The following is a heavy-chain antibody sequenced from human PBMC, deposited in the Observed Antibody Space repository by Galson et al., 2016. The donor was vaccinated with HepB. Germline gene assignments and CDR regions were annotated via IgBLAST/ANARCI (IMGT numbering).Heavy chain of an antibody. CDR2: ISPYNGDT. CDR1: GYIFTGYG. J-gene: IGHJ4*02. D-gene: IGHD1-26*01. Sequence: SVKVSCKASGYIFTGYGLSWVRQAPAQGLEWMGWISPYNGDTNYAQKFQGRVTMTTDRSTSTAYMELRSLRSDDTAVYYCLRGSGSYSDYWGQGTLVTVSS. V-gene: IGHV1-18*01. CDR3: LRGSGSYSDY.